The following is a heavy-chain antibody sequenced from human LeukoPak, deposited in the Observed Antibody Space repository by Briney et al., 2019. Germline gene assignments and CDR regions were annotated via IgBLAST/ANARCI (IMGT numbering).Heavy chain of an antibody. V-gene: IGHV4-34*01. CDR1: GFTFSSYS. CDR3: ARGPSRYYGSGSYSHLYYYYYGMDV. D-gene: IGHD3-10*01. Sequence: GSLRLSCAASGFTFSSYSVNWVRQPPGKGLEWIGEINHSGSTNYNPSLKSRVTISVDTSKNQFSLKLSSVTAADTAVYYCARGPSRYYGSGSYSHLYYYYYGMDVWGQGTTVTVSS. CDR2: INHSGST. J-gene: IGHJ6*02.